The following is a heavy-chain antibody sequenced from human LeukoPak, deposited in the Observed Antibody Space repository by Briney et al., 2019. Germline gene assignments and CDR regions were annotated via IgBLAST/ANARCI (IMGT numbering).Heavy chain of an antibody. Sequence: PSETLSLTCTVSGGSISSYYWSWIRQPPGKGLEWIAYIHYSGSTNYNPSLKSRVTISVDTSKTRFSLTLSSVTAADTAVYYCARHHLVVGAITWGQGTMVTVPS. CDR1: GGSISSYY. J-gene: IGHJ3*01. CDR3: ARHHLVVGAIT. CDR2: IHYSGST. D-gene: IGHD2-15*01. V-gene: IGHV4-59*08.